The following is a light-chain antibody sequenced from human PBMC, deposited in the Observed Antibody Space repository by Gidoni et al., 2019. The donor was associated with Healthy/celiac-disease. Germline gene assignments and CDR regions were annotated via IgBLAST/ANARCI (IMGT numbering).Light chain of an antibody. J-gene: IGLJ1*01. Sequence: SYELTQPPSVPVSPGQTASITCSGDKLGDKYACWYQQKPGQSPVLVIYQDSKRASGIPERFSGSNSGNTATLTISGTQAMDEADYYCQAWDSSTYVFGTGTKVTVL. CDR3: QAWDSSTYV. CDR1: KLGDKY. CDR2: QDS. V-gene: IGLV3-1*01.